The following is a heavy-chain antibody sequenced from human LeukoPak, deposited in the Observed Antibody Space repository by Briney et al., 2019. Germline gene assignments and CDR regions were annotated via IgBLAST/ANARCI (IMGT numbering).Heavy chain of an antibody. J-gene: IGHJ4*02. D-gene: IGHD6-19*01. CDR2: ISGYSGST. CDR3: ARGHSSGRDYYFDT. CDR1: GYTFATYS. Sequence: APVKVSCKTSGYTFATYSINWVRQAPGQGLEWMGWISGYSGSTNYAQKLQGRVTMTTDTSTTTAYMELRSLKSDDTAVYYCARGHSSGRDYYFDTWGQGTLVTVSS. V-gene: IGHV1-18*01.